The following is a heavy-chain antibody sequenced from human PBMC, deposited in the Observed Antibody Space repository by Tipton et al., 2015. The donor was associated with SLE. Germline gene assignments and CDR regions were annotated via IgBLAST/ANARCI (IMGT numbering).Heavy chain of an antibody. CDR2: IYYSGST. CDR1: GGSISSSSYY. Sequence: TLSLTCTVSGGSISSSSYYWGWIRQPPGKGLEWIGSIYYSGSTNYNPSLKSRVTISVDTSKNQFSLKLSSVTAADTAVYYCARHFIAVAGRGFDYWGQGTLVTVSS. CDR3: ARHFIAVAGRGFDY. V-gene: IGHV4-39*01. D-gene: IGHD6-19*01. J-gene: IGHJ4*02.